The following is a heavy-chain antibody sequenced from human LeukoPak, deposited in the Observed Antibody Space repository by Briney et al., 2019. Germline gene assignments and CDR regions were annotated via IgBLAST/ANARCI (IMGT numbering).Heavy chain of an antibody. J-gene: IGHJ4*02. CDR2: INPSGGST. V-gene: IGHV1-46*01. CDR1: GYTFTSYY. CDR3: VRIYCSTTTCYPDY. D-gene: IGHD2-2*01. Sequence: GASVKVSCKASGYTFTSYYMHWVRQAPGQGLEWMGIINPSGGSTSYAQKFQGRVTMTRDTSISTAYMELSRLRSDDTAVYYCVRIYCSTTTCYPDYWGQGTLVTVSS.